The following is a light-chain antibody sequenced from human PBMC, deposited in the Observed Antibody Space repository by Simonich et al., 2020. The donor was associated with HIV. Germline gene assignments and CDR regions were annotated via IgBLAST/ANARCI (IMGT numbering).Light chain of an antibody. CDR1: QSVSSN. CDR3: QQYNNWLYT. V-gene: IGKV3-15*01. J-gene: IGKJ2*01. CDR2: GAS. Sequence: EIVMTQSPGTLSVSPGERATLSCRARQSVSSNLAWYQQQPGQAPRLLIYGASTRATGIPARFSGSGSGIEFTLTISSMQSEDFAVYYCQQYNNWLYTFGQGTKLEIK.